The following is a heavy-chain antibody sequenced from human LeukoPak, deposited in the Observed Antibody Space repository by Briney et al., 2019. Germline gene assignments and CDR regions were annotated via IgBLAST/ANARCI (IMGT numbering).Heavy chain of an antibody. Sequence: PGGSLRLSCAASGFTFSNYGMYWVRQAPGKGLEWVAVISSDGSNKYYGDSVKGRFTISRDNSKDTLYLQMNSLRAEDTAVFYCAKDPIAVAGNNYYRMDVRGQGTTVTVSS. CDR2: ISSDGSNK. D-gene: IGHD6-19*01. V-gene: IGHV3-30*18. J-gene: IGHJ6*02. CDR3: AKDPIAVAGNNYYRMDV. CDR1: GFTFSNYG.